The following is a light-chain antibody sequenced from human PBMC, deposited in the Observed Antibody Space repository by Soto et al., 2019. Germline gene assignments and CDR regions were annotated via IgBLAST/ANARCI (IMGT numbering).Light chain of an antibody. CDR1: QTLSTNS. J-gene: IGKJ3*01. CDR2: AAS. Sequence: EIDLTQSPGTLSLSPGERATLSCRASQTLSTNSLAWYQQRPGQTPRLLIYAASTRDTDIPDRFNGSGSGTDVALTISRLEPEDFALYYCQQYNDSPLTFGPGTKVDVK. V-gene: IGKV3-20*01. CDR3: QQYNDSPLT.